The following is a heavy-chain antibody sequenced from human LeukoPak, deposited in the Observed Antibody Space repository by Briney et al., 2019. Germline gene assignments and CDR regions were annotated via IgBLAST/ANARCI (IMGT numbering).Heavy chain of an antibody. V-gene: IGHV3-30*18. CDR2: ISHDGTIQ. J-gene: IGHJ4*02. CDR1: GFTFTNYG. CDR3: AKAPSIRGYYFDF. Sequence: GGSLRLSCAASGFTFTNYGMHWVRQAPGKGLEWVAIISHDGTIQHYGDSLKGRFTISKDNSKNTVSLQVNNLRPEDTAVYFCAKAPSIRGYYFDFWGQGIPVSVSS. D-gene: IGHD3-22*01.